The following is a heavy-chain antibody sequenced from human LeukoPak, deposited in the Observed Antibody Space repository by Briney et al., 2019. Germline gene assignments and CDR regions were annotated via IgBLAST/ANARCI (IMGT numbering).Heavy chain of an antibody. V-gene: IGHV3-30*02. D-gene: IGHD3-3*01. J-gene: IGHJ4*02. CDR3: AKDRDDFWSGSYY. CDR2: IRYDGSNK. CDR1: GFTFSSYG. Sequence: GGSLRLSCAASGFTFSSYGMHWVRQAPGKGLEWVAFIRYDGSNKYYADSVKGRFTISRDNSKNTLYLQMNSLRAEDTAVYYCAKDRDDFWSGSYYWGQGTLVTVSS.